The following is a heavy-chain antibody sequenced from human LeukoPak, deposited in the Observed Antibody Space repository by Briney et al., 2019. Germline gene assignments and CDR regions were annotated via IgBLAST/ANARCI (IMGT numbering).Heavy chain of an antibody. D-gene: IGHD2-15*01. Sequence: VAPVKVSCKASGGTFSSYAISWVRQAPGQGLEWMGGIIPIFGTANYAQKFQGRVTITADESTSTAYMELSSLRSEDTAVYYCARDRPGGTDYWGQGTLVTVSS. CDR3: ARDRPGGTDY. CDR1: GGTFSSYA. J-gene: IGHJ4*02. V-gene: IGHV1-69*13. CDR2: IIPIFGTA.